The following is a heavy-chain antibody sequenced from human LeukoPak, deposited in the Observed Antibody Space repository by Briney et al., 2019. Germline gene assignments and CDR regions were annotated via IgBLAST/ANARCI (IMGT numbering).Heavy chain of an antibody. V-gene: IGHV1-46*01. J-gene: IGHJ5*02. CDR3: ARNNSVGDNAWWFDP. CDR2: INPTGGST. D-gene: IGHD1-26*01. CDR1: GYTFTSYY. Sequence: ASVKVSCKASGYTFTSYYMHWVRQAPGQGLEWMGLINPTGGSTGYAQKFQGRVTMTRDMSTSTDYMELSSLRSEDTAIYYCARNNSVGDNAWWFDPWGQGTLVTVSS.